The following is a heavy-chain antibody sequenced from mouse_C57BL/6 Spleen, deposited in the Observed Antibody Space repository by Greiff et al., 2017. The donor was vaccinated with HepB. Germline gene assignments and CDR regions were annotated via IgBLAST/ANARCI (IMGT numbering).Heavy chain of an antibody. Sequence: EVQVVESGGGLVKPGGSLKLSCAASGFTFSSYAMSWVRQTPEKRLEWVATISDGGSYTYYPDNVKGRFTISRDNAKNNLYLQMSHLKSEDTAMYYCARDLGPYYYAMDYWGQGTSVTVSS. V-gene: IGHV5-4*01. CDR2: ISDGGSYT. J-gene: IGHJ4*01. CDR1: GFTFSSYA. CDR3: ARDLGPYYYAMDY. D-gene: IGHD3-1*01.